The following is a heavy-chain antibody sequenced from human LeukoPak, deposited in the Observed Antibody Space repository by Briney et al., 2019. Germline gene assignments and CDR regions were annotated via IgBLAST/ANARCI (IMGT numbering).Heavy chain of an antibody. Sequence: GASVNVCCKACGWTFSSYAISGVGQAPGQGLEWMGRIIPILGIANYAQKFQGRVTITADKSTSTAYMELSSLRSEDTAVYYCAREGAVAVSGYGMDVWGQGTTVTVSS. V-gene: IGHV1-69*04. CDR1: GWTFSSYA. CDR2: IIPILGIA. CDR3: AREGAVAVSGYGMDV. J-gene: IGHJ6*02. D-gene: IGHD6-19*01.